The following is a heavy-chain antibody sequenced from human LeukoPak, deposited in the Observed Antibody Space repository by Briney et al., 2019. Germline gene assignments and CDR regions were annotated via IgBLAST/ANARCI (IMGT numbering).Heavy chain of an antibody. J-gene: IGHJ4*02. Sequence: ASVTVSCKASGYTFTGYYMHWVRQAPGQGLEWMGWINPNSGGTNYAQKFQGRVTMTRDTSISTAYMELSRLRSDDTAVYYCARADNGAARPGYWGQGTLVTVSS. CDR1: GYTFTGYY. D-gene: IGHD6-6*01. CDR2: INPNSGGT. CDR3: ARADNGAARPGY. V-gene: IGHV1-2*02.